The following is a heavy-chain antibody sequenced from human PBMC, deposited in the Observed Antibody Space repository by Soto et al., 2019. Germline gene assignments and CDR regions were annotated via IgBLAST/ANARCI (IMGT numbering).Heavy chain of an antibody. J-gene: IGHJ5*02. V-gene: IGHV4-31*03. Sequence: PSETLSLTCTVSGGSISSGSYYWSWSRQRPGQGLEWIGYISYSGSTYYNPSLKSRLTISADTSKNQFSLKLSSVTAADTAVYYCASHSRTGYSSGPDWFDPWGQGTLVTVSS. CDR1: GGSISSGSYY. D-gene: IGHD6-19*01. CDR2: ISYSGST. CDR3: ASHSRTGYSSGPDWFDP.